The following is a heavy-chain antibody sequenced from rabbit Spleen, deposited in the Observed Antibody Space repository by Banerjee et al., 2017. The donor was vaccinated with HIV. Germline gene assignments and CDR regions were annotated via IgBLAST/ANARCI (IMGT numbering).Heavy chain of an antibody. CDR1: GFTISSSYL. CDR3: ARDPAYSGGGGSDIPYL. CDR2: IVTGNSINT. V-gene: IGHV1S45*01. D-gene: IGHD1-1*01. Sequence: QEQLVESGGGLVQPGGSLTLTCTASGFTISSSYLMCWVRQAPGKGLEWIACIVTGNSINTYYASWANGRFTISSHNAQNTLYLQLNSLTVADTATYFCARDPAYSGGGGSDIPYLWGQGTLVTVS. J-gene: IGHJ3*01.